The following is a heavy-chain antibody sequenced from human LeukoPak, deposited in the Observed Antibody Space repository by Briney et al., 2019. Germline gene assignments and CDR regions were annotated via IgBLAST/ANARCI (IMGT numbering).Heavy chain of an antibody. J-gene: IGHJ6*03. CDR2: IYYSGST. V-gene: IGHV4-59*01. Sequence: SETLSLTCTVSGGSISSYYWSWIRQPPGKGLEWIGYIYYSGSTNFNPSLKSRVTISVDTSKNQFSLKMSSVTAADTAVYFCARGGPSGYYYDYYMNVWGKGTPVTISS. CDR3: ARGGPSGYYYDYYMNV. CDR1: GGSISSYY.